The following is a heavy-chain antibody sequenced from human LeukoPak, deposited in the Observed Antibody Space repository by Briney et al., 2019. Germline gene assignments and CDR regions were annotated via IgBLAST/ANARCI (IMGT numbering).Heavy chain of an antibody. CDR3: AAHSYYYDSSGYYRPTFFDY. Sequence: PSETLSLTCTVSDGSISSSNYYWGWIRQPPGKGLEWIESRYYSGSTYYNPSLKSRVTVSVDTSKKQFSLTLSSVTAADTAVYYCAAHSYYYDSSGYYRPTFFDYWGQGTLVTVSS. J-gene: IGHJ4*02. D-gene: IGHD3-22*01. CDR1: DGSISSSNYY. V-gene: IGHV4-39*07. CDR2: RYYSGST.